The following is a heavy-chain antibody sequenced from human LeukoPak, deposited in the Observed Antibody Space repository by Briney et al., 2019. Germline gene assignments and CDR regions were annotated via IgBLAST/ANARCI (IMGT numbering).Heavy chain of an antibody. CDR2: ISYDGSNK. V-gene: IGHV3-30*01. CDR1: GFTFSNYA. Sequence: GGSLRLSCAASGFTFSNYAMHWVRQAPGKGLEWVAVISYDGSNKYYADSVKGRFTISRDNSKNTLYLQMNSLRAEDTAVYYCARQRTNYDSSGYYHEYYFDYWGRGTLVTVSS. D-gene: IGHD3-22*01. J-gene: IGHJ4*02. CDR3: ARQRTNYDSSGYYHEYYFDY.